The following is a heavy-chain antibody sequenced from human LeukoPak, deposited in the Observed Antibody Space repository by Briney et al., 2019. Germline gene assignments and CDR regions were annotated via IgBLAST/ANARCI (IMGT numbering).Heavy chain of an antibody. J-gene: IGHJ4*02. Sequence: SETLSLTCTVSNDSISPLYWGWIRQPPGKGLEFIGYIFYSGTTNFNPSLKSRVTLSVDTSKSQFSLRLNSVTAADMAVYYCARGGSAAKYYFDSWGQGTLVTVSS. CDR3: ARGGSAAKYYFDS. CDR2: IFYSGTT. V-gene: IGHV4-59*11. CDR1: NDSISPLY. D-gene: IGHD6-13*01.